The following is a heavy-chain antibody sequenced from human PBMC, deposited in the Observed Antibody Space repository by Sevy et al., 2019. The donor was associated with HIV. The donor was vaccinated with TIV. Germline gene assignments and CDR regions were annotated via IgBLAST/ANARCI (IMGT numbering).Heavy chain of an antibody. CDR3: ARDRYYDASGYYYYYYGMDV. Sequence: GGSLRLSCEASGFTVSGNYMAWVRLAPGKGLEWVSLIDSGGSTYYADSVKGRFTISRDNAKNTIYLQMNPLGAEDTAVYFWARDRYYDASGYYYYYYGMDVWGQGTTVTVSS. D-gene: IGHD3-22*01. CDR2: IDSGGST. CDR1: GFTVSGNY. V-gene: IGHV3-66*01. J-gene: IGHJ6*02.